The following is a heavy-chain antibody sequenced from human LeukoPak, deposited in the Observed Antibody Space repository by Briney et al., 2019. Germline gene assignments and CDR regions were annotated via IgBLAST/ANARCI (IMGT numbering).Heavy chain of an antibody. CDR1: GGSISSSSYY. J-gene: IGHJ3*02. D-gene: IGHD3-22*01. CDR2: IYYSGST. Sequence: SETPSLTCTVSGGSISSSSYYWGWIRQPPGKGLEWIGSIYYSGSTYYNPSLKSRVTISVDTSENQFSLKLSSVTAADTAVYYCARRTHYDSSGYNDAFDIWGQGTMVTVSS. V-gene: IGHV4-39*01. CDR3: ARRTHYDSSGYNDAFDI.